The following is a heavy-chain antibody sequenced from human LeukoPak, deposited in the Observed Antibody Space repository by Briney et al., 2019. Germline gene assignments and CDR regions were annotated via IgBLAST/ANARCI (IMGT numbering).Heavy chain of an antibody. D-gene: IGHD4-17*01. CDR3: AKDPNGDYIGTFDI. J-gene: IGHJ3*02. CDR1: GTIFSKYG. CDR2: VLGSGVPT. V-gene: IGHV3-23*01. Sequence: GGSLRLSCAASGTIFSKYGMSWVRQAPGKGLEWVATVLGSGVPTYYADSVQGRFTISRDNSKNTLYLQMSSLRAEDTAMYYCAKDPNGDYIGTFDIWGQGTMVIVS.